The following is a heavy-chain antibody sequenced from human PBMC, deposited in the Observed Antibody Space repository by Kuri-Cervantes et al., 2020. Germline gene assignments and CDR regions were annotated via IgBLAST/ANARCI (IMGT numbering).Heavy chain of an antibody. CDR3: AKVAIPAGTRGKLAYYYGLDV. Sequence: GESLKISCAASGFTFSSYGMSWVRQAPGKGLEWVSAISASGGSTYYADPVKGRFTISRDNSKNTLYLQMNSLRAEDTAIYYCAKVAIPAGTRGKLAYYYGLDVWGQGATVTVSS. V-gene: IGHV3-23*01. D-gene: IGHD2-2*01. CDR1: GFTFSSYG. J-gene: IGHJ6*02. CDR2: ISASGGST.